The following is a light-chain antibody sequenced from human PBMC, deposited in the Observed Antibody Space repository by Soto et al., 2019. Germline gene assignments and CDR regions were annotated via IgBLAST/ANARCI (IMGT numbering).Light chain of an antibody. CDR2: GAS. J-gene: IGKJ2*01. CDR3: QQYNNWPPYT. V-gene: IGKV3-15*01. CDR1: QSVSSN. Sequence: EIVMTQSPATLSVSLGERATLSCRASQSVSSNLAWYQQKPGQAPRLLIYGASTRATGIPDRFSGSGSGTEFTLTISSLQSEDFAVYYCQQYNNWPPYTFGQGTKLEIK.